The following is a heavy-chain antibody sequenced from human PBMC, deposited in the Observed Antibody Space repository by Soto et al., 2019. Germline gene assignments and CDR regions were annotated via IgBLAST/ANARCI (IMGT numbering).Heavy chain of an antibody. V-gene: IGHV1-18*01. CDR1: GYTFTSYG. CDR2: ISAYNGNT. D-gene: IGHD4-17*01. CDR3: ARDYGSMTTVTKKDFDY. J-gene: IGHJ4*02. Sequence: QVQLVQSGAEVKKPGASVKVSCKASGYTFTSYGISWVRQAPGQGLEWMGWISAYNGNTNYAQKLQGRVTMTTDTSRSIXYMELRSLRSDDTAVYYCARDYGSMTTVTKKDFDYWGQGTLVTVSS.